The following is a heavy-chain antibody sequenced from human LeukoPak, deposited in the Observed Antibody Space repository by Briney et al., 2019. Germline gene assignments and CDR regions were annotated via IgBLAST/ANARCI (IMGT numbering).Heavy chain of an antibody. D-gene: IGHD6-13*01. CDR3: ARAKYSSSAGMLYNWFDP. J-gene: IGHJ5*02. CDR2: ISYDGSNK. CDR1: GFTFSSYA. V-gene: IGHV3-30-3*01. Sequence: GRSLRLSCAASGFTFSSYAMHWVRQAPGKGLEWVAVISYDGSNKYYADSVKGRFTISRDNSKNTLYLQMNSLRAEDTAVYYCARAKYSSSAGMLYNWFDPWGQGTLVTVSS.